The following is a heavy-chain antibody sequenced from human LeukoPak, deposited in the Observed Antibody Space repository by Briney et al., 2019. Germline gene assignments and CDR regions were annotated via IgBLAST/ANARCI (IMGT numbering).Heavy chain of an antibody. Sequence: GASVKVSCQASGYTFTSYYMQWVRQAPGQGLEWMGRIIPILGIANYAQKFQGRVTITADKSTSTAYMELSSLRSEDTAVYYCARDWIGGEQWELPYNWFDPWGQGTLVTVSS. CDR2: IIPILGIA. CDR1: GYTFTSYY. V-gene: IGHV1-69*04. D-gene: IGHD1-26*01. J-gene: IGHJ5*02. CDR3: ARDWIGGEQWELPYNWFDP.